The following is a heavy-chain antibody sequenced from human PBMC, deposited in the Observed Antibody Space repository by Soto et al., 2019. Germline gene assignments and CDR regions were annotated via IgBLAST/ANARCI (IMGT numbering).Heavy chain of an antibody. CDR1: GFTFSSYS. D-gene: IGHD2-2*01. CDR3: ARHIPGCSTSCSFDY. CDR2: ISSTGGTI. J-gene: IGHJ4*02. Sequence: EVQLVESGGGLVQPGGSLRLSCAASGFTFSSYSMNWVRQAPGKGLEWVSYISSTGGTIYYADSVKGRFTISRDNAKNSLYLQMNSLRAEDTAVYYCARHIPGCSTSCSFDYWGQGTLVTVSS. V-gene: IGHV3-48*01.